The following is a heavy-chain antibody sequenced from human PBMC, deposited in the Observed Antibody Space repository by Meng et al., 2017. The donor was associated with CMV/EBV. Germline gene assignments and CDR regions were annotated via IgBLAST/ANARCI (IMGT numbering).Heavy chain of an antibody. CDR3: ARDQGRFWYGMDV. CDR2: INTNTGNP. J-gene: IGHJ6*02. CDR1: GYPFTSYA. V-gene: IGHV7-4-1*01. D-gene: IGHD3-3*01. Sequence: VSCQASGYPFTSYAMNWVRQAPGQGLEWMGWINTNTGNPTYAQGFTGRFVFSLDTSVSTAYLQICSLKAEDTAVYYCARDQGRFWYGMDVWGQGTTVTVSS.